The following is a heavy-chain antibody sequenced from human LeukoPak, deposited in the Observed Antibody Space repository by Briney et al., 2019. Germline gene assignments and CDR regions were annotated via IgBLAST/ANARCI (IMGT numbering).Heavy chain of an antibody. CDR2: IRDDGSNK. Sequence: GGSLRLSCAASGFTFSSYGMHWVRQAPGKGLEWVAFIRDDGSNKYYTDSVKGRFTISRDNSKNTLYLQMNSLRAEDTAVYYCAKGRGWEASYYYYYMDVWGKGTTVTISS. V-gene: IGHV3-30*02. J-gene: IGHJ6*03. CDR3: AKGRGWEASYYYYYMDV. CDR1: GFTFSSYG. D-gene: IGHD1-26*01.